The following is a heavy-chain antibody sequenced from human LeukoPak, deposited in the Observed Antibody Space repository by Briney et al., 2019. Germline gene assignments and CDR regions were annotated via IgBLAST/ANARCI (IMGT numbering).Heavy chain of an antibody. D-gene: IGHD4-17*01. J-gene: IGHJ5*02. V-gene: IGHV3-30*03. CDR3: ARDVRYGDYAGWFDP. Sequence: GGSLRLSCAASGFTFSSYGMHWVCQAPGKGLECLAVISYDGSNKYYADSVKGRFTISRDNSKNTLYLQMNSLRAEDTAVYYCARDVRYGDYAGWFDPWGQGTLVTASS. CDR2: ISYDGSNK. CDR1: GFTFSSYG.